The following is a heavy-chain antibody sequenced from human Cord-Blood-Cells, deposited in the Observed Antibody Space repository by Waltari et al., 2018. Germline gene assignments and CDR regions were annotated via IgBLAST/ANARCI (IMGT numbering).Heavy chain of an antibody. CDR2: IWYDGSNK. J-gene: IGHJ4*02. CDR3: AREVVGATTDY. D-gene: IGHD1-26*01. CDR1: GFTFSSYS. V-gene: IGHV3-33*01. Sequence: QVQLVESGGGVVQPGRSLRLSCAASGFTFSSYSMHWVRQAPGKGLEWVAVIWYDGSNKYYADSVKGRFTISRDNSKNTLYLQMNSLRAEDTAVYYCAREVVGATTDYWGQGTLVTVSS.